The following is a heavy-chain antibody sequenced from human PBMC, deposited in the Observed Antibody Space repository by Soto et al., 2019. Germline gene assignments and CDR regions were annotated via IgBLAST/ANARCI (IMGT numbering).Heavy chain of an antibody. CDR3: ARRSRVYIRYEPRPEFDY. Sequence: GAAVKVSCKASGYTFTSYGISWGGQAPGQGVKWVGWISAYNGNTNYAQKLQGRVTMITDPSTSTVYMELRSLRSDDTAVYYCARRSRVYIRYEPRPEFDYYGTVSLVSFCS. D-gene: IGHD5-12*01. CDR1: GYTFTSYG. CDR2: ISAYNGNT. V-gene: IGHV1-18*01. J-gene: IGHJ4*02.